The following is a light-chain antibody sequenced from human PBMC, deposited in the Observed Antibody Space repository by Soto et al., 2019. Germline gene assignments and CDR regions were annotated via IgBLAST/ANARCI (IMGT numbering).Light chain of an antibody. V-gene: IGKV3-20*01. Sequence: EIVMTQSPATVSVSPGERATLSCRASQSVSSKLAWYQQKPGQAPRLLIYDASNRAAGIPARFSGSGSGTDFTLTVSRLEPEDFAVYYCQHYGSTPWSFGQGTKVDIK. CDR1: QSVSSK. J-gene: IGKJ1*01. CDR2: DAS. CDR3: QHYGSTPWS.